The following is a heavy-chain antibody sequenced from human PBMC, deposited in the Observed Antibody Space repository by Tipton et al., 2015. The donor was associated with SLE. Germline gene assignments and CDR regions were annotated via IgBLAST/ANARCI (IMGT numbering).Heavy chain of an antibody. Sequence: SLRLSCAASGFTFSTYWMHWVRQAPGKGLEWVSSISSSSSYIYYADSVKGRFTISRDNAKNSLYLQMNSLRAEDTAVYYCARGPHYYDSSGYYSGYWGQGTLVTVSS. J-gene: IGHJ4*02. CDR3: ARGPHYYDSSGYYSGY. V-gene: IGHV3-21*03. CDR2: ISSSSSYI. D-gene: IGHD3-22*01. CDR1: GFTFSTYW.